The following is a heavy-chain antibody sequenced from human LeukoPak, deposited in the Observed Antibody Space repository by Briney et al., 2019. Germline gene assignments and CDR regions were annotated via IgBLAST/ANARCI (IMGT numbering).Heavy chain of an antibody. V-gene: IGHV3-74*01. Sequence: GGSLRLSCTASGFSFSGHWMHWARQLPGKGLVWVSRISPTGSTTSYADSVKGRFTVSRDNAKNTLYLQVNNLRAEDTALYYCAKSNSGSYHFYFDHWGQGTLVTVSS. CDR1: GFSFSGHW. J-gene: IGHJ4*02. CDR3: AKSNSGSYHFYFDH. CDR2: ISPTGSTT. D-gene: IGHD1-26*01.